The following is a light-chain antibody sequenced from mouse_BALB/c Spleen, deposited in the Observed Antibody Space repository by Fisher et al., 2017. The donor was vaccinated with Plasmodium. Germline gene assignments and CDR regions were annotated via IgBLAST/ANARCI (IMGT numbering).Light chain of an antibody. Sequence: DIVITQTTLSLPVSLGDQASISCRSSHSLVYSNGNTYLHWYLQKPGQSPKLLISKVSNRFSGVPDRFSGSGSGTAFTLMISRVEAEDLGVYFCFQSTHVPLTFGAGTKLELK. V-gene: IGKV1-110*01. J-gene: IGKJ5*01. CDR2: KVS. CDR3: FQSTHVPLT. CDR1: HSLVYSNGNTY.